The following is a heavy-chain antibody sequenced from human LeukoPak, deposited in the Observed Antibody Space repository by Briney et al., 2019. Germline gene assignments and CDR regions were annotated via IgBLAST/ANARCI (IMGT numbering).Heavy chain of an antibody. CDR2: ISSSSTYI. J-gene: IGHJ4*02. CDR1: GFTFNNYS. V-gene: IGHV3-21*01. Sequence: PGGSLRLSCVASGFTFNNYSMSWVRQAPGKGREWVSSISSSSTYIYHADSVKGRFTISRDNAKNSLYLQMNSLRAEDTAVYYCARDSGIYRTIDYWGQGTLVTVSS. CDR3: ARDSGIYRTIDY. D-gene: IGHD1-26*01.